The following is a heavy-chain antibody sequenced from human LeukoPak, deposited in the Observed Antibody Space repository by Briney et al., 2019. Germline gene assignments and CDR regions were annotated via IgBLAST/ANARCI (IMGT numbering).Heavy chain of an antibody. CDR3: ARDTDYGGSPFDY. D-gene: IGHD4-23*01. J-gene: IGHJ4*02. CDR1: GFTFSSCG. CDR2: IWYDGSNK. Sequence: GGSLRLSCAASGFTFSSCGMHWVRQAPGKGLEWVSVIWYDGSNKYYADSVKGRFTISRDNSKNTLYLQMNSLRAEDTAVYYCARDTDYGGSPFDYWGQGTLVTVSS. V-gene: IGHV3-33*01.